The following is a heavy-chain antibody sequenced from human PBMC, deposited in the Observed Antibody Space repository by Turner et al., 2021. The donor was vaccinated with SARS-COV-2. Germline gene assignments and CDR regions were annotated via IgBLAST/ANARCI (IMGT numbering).Heavy chain of an antibody. CDR1: GDSIQSYY. J-gene: IGHJ2*01. CDR2: LYSSGSP. V-gene: IGHV4-59*01. Sequence: QAQLQESGPGLVRPSETLSLTCSVSGDSIQSYYWAWIRQPPGMGPEWIGDLYSSGSPNYKPSLKSRVTIRTDTSKNQVILRLTYITAADTAMYVCARGGKDNQINANWYFDLWGRGIMVTVSS. CDR3: ARGGKDNQINANWYFDL. D-gene: IGHD1-1*01.